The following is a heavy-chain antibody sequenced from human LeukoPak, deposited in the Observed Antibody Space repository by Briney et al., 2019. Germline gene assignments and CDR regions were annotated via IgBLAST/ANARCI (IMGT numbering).Heavy chain of an antibody. J-gene: IGHJ6*03. CDR3: TSARDCSSTSCYYYYYMDV. Sequence: PGGSLRLSCAASGFTFSSYSMNWVRQASGKGLEWVGRIRSKANSCATAYAASVKGRFTISRDDSKNTAYLQMNSLKTEDTAVYYCTSARDCSSTSCYYYYYMDVWGKGTTVTVSS. V-gene: IGHV3-73*01. CDR2: IRSKANSCAT. CDR1: GFTFSSYS. D-gene: IGHD2-2*01.